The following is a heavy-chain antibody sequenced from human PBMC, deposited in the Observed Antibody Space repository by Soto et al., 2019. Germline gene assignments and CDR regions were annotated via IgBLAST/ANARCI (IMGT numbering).Heavy chain of an antibody. CDR2: ISGSGSYI. V-gene: IGHV3-23*01. CDR3: AKSPGGYDWFFDY. D-gene: IGHD5-12*01. Sequence: VQLLESGGGLVQPGGSLRLSCEASEFTFRDFAMTWVRQAPGKGLEWVSTISGSGSYIYYADSVEGRFTISRDNSKNTLCLQMNSLRVEDTAVYYCAKSPGGYDWFFDYWGQGTLVAVSS. CDR1: EFTFRDFA. J-gene: IGHJ4*02.